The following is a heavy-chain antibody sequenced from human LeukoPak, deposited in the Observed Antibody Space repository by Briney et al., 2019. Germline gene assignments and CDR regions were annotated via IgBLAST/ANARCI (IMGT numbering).Heavy chain of an antibody. V-gene: IGHV5-10-1*01. J-gene: IGHJ4*02. D-gene: IGHD2/OR15-2a*01. CDR2: IDPSDSYT. Sequence: GESLKISCKGSGYCFTSYWIRWVRQMPGKGLEWMGRIDPSDSYTNYSPSFQGHVTISADKSISTAYLQWSSLKASDTCMYYCATGQNIGQADYWGQGTLATVSS. CDR1: GYCFTSYW. CDR3: ATGQNIGQADY.